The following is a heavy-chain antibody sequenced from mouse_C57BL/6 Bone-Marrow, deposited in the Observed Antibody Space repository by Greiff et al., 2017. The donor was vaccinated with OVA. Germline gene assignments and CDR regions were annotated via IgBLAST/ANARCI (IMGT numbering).Heavy chain of an antibody. V-gene: IGHV14-4*01. CDR3: TFYYGWYFEV. J-gene: IGHJ1*03. CDR2: IDPENGDT. CDR1: GFNIKDDY. D-gene: IGHD1-1*01. Sequence: VQLQQSGAELVRPGASVKLSCTASGFNIKDDYMHWVKQRPEQGLEWIGWIDPENGDTEYASKFQGKATITADTSSNTAYLQLSSLTSENTAIYDCTFYYGWYFEVWGTGTTVTVSS.